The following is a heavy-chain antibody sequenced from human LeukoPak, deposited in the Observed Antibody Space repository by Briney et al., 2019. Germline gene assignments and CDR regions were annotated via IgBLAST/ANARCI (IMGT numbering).Heavy chain of an antibody. CDR1: GYTFTSYY. CDR2: INPSGGST. CDR3: ARDRPEAYCGGDCFHKNWYFDL. J-gene: IGHJ2*01. V-gene: IGHV1-46*01. D-gene: IGHD2-21*02. Sequence: GASVKVSCKASGYTFTSYYMHWVRQAPGQGLEWMGIINPSGGSTSYAQKFQGRVTMTRDMSTSTVYMKLSSLRSEDTAVYYCARDRPEAYCGGDCFHKNWYFDLWGRGTLVTVSS.